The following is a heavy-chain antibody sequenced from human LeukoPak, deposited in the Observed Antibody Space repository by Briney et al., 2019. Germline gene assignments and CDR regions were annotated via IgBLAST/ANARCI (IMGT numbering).Heavy chain of an antibody. CDR1: GFTFSSYG. D-gene: IGHD3-16*01. CDR3: AKGGDYDYVWGAETH. J-gene: IGHJ4*02. CDR2: ISYDGSNK. Sequence: GGSLRLSCAASGFTFSSYGMHWVRQAPGKGLEWVAVISYDGSNKYYADSVKGRFTISRDNSKNTLYLQMNSLRAEDTAVYYCAKGGDYDYVWGAETHWGQGTLVTVSS. V-gene: IGHV3-30*18.